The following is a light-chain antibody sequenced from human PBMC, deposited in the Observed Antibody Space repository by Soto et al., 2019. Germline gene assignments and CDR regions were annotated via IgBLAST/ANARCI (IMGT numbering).Light chain of an antibody. J-gene: IGKJ4*01. V-gene: IGKV3-15*01. CDR3: QQYNEWPPLT. CDR2: GAS. Sequence: EIVMTQSPATLSVSPGERATLSCRASQSVSSNLAWYQQKPGQAPRLLIYGASTRATNIPARFSGSGSGTEFTLTISSLQSEDFAVYYCQQYNEWPPLTFGGGTKVEIK. CDR1: QSVSSN.